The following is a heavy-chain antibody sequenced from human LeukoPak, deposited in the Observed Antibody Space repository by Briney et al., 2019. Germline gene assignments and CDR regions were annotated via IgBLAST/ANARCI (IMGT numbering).Heavy chain of an antibody. CDR2: INHSGST. V-gene: IGHV4-34*01. Sequence: PSETLSLTCAVSGYSIINGYYWGWLRQPPGKGLEWIGEINHSGSTNYNPSLKSRVTISVDTSKNQFSLKLSSVTAADTAVYYCARGCYDILAGPDGGYFDYWGQGTLVTVSS. CDR1: GYSIINGYY. D-gene: IGHD3-9*01. CDR3: ARGCYDILAGPDGGYFDY. J-gene: IGHJ4*02.